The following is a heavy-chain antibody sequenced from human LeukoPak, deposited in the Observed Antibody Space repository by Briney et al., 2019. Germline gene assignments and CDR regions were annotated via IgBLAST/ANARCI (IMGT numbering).Heavy chain of an antibody. Sequence: PGGSLRLSCAASGFTFSSYAMHWVRQAPGKGLEWVAVISNDGSDKYYADSVEGRFTISRDNSKNTLDLQMNSLRVEDTAVYYCAKDRDIVAVPEALGYWGPGTLVTVSS. V-gene: IGHV3-30*04. CDR1: GFTFSSYA. D-gene: IGHD2-2*01. CDR2: ISNDGSDK. CDR3: AKDRDIVAVPEALGY. J-gene: IGHJ4*02.